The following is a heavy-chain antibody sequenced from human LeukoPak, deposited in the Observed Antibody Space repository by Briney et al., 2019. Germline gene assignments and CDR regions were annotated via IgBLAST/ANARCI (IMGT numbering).Heavy chain of an antibody. CDR1: GGTFSTYS. D-gene: IGHD6-13*01. CDR2: IIPIFGTT. Sequence: SVKVSCKASGGTFSTYSISWVRQAPGQGLEWMGRIIPIFGTTIYAQKFQGRVTITADKSTSTAYMELSSLRSEDTAVYYCASLPLGIAAAGTDYWGQGTLVTVSS. J-gene: IGHJ4*02. V-gene: IGHV1-69*08. CDR3: ASLPLGIAAAGTDY.